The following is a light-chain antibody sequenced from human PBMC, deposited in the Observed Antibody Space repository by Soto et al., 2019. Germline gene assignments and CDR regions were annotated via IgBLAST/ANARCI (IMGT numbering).Light chain of an antibody. Sequence: EIVMTQSPATLSVSPGERATLSCRASQSVSTNLAWYQQKPGQAPRLLIYGASTRATDIPARFSGSGSGTKFTLTISSLQSEDVAVYYYQQYNSWPPWAFGQGTKVEI. CDR2: GAS. J-gene: IGKJ1*01. V-gene: IGKV3-15*01. CDR3: QQYNSWPPWA. CDR1: QSVSTN.